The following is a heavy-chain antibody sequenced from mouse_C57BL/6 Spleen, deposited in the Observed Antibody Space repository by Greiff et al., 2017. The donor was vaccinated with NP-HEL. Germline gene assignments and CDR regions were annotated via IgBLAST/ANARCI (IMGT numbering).Heavy chain of an antibody. CDR1: GYTFTSYW. CDR2: IDPSDSYT. J-gene: IGHJ2*01. CDR3: ARSKAYYSNYGYYFDY. D-gene: IGHD2-5*01. V-gene: IGHV1-59*01. Sequence: QVQLQQPGAELVRPGTSVKLSCKASGYTFTSYWMHWVKQRPGQGLEWIGVIDPSDSYTNYIQKFKGKATLTVDTSSSTAYMQLSSLTSEDSAVYYCARSKAYYSNYGYYFDYWGQGTTLTVSS.